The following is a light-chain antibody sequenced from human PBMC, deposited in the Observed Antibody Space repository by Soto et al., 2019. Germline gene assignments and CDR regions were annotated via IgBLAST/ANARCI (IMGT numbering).Light chain of an antibody. J-gene: IGKJ1*01. CDR3: QKYNSAPWT. Sequence: DIQMTQSPSSLSASVGDRVTITCRASQGISNYLAWYQQKPGKVPKLLMHAASTLQPGVPSRFSGSGSGTDFTLTISSLQPEDVATYYYQKYNSAPWTFGQGTKVEIK. CDR2: AAS. CDR1: QGISNY. V-gene: IGKV1-27*01.